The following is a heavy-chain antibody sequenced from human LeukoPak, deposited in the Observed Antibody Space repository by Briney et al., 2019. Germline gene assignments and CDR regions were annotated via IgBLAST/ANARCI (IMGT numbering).Heavy chain of an antibody. J-gene: IGHJ4*02. CDR2: ISYDGSNK. Sequence: GGSLRLSCAASGFTFSSYGMHWVRQAPGKGLEWVAAISYDGSNKHYAEPVKGRVTISRDNSKNTLFLQMNSLRAEDTAVYYCAKQSPYCGGGSCYPYYFDYWGQGTLVTVSS. CDR1: GFTFSSYG. D-gene: IGHD2-15*01. V-gene: IGHV3-30*18. CDR3: AKQSPYCGGGSCYPYYFDY.